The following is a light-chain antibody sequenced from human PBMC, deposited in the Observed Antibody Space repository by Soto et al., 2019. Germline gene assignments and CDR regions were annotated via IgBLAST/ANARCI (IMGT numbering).Light chain of an antibody. CDR2: EVS. J-gene: IGLJ1*01. CDR3: SSYAGSNWYV. Sequence: QSVLTQPPSASGSPGQSVTISCTGTNSVVGGYNYVSWYQQYPGKAPRLIIYEVSERPSGVPDRFSGSKSGNTASLTVSGLQTADEADYYCSSYAGSNWYVFGTGTKVTV. CDR1: NSVVGGYNY. V-gene: IGLV2-8*01.